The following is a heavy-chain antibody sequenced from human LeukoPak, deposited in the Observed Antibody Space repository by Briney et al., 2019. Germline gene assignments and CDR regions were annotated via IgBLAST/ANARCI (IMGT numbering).Heavy chain of an antibody. CDR3: ARDTGSSWYTPLIGHWYFDL. J-gene: IGHJ2*01. CDR1: GHLIRSCH. Sequence: SDTLTLPCSVSGHLIRSCHWIWLRHPPGKGVEWLEYIYDSGSTNFNPSLKGRVTISVEPSKKQVSLTLSSVTAAETAVYYCARDTGSSWYTPLIGHWYFDLWGRGTLVTVSS. CDR2: IYDSGST. D-gene: IGHD6-13*01. V-gene: IGHV4-59*01.